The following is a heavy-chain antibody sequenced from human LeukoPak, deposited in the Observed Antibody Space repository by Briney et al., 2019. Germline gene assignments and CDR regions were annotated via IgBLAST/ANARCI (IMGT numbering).Heavy chain of an antibody. CDR1: GYTFTGFY. J-gene: IGHJ5*02. CDR2: YNHNSGGN. D-gene: IGHD3-10*01. V-gene: IGHV1-2*02. Sequence: ASVKLSCTASGYTFTGFYMHGVRQAPRHGPEWMSWYNHNSGGNNYTQKFQRRVTITRDTSINTAYMELSSLRPDATAVCYCVRAHLMAGPGYNWFDPWGQGTLVTVSS. CDR3: VRAHLMAGPGYNWFDP.